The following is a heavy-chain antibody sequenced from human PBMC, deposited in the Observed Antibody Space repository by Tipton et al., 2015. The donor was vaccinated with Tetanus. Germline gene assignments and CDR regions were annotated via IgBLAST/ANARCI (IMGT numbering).Heavy chain of an antibody. J-gene: IGHJ4*02. Sequence: TLSLTCTVSSVSISSGDFSWSWIRQPPGKGLEWIGYIYHSGNTYYNPSLKSRVSISVDRSNNQFSLRLTSVTAADTAVYYCARAALRYFDCWGQGTLVTVSS. CDR1: SVSISSGDFS. CDR3: ARAALRYFDC. V-gene: IGHV4-30-2*01. CDR2: IYHSGNT.